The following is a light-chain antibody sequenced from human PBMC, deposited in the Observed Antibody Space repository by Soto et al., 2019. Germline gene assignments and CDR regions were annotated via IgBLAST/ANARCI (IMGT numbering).Light chain of an antibody. CDR3: QQRSNWR. CDR2: DAS. J-gene: IGKJ2*01. CDR1: QGVSSY. V-gene: IGKV3D-11*01. Sequence: EIVLTQSPATLSLSPGERATLSCRASQGVSSYLAWYQQKPGQAPRLLIYDASNRATGIPARFSGSGPGTGLTRRLKAEEFLIFYCQQRSNWRIGQGTKLEIK.